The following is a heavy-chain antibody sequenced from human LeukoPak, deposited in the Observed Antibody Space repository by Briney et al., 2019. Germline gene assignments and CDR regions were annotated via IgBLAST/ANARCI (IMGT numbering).Heavy chain of an antibody. Sequence: GGSLRLSCAASGFTFSSYAMSWVRQAPGKGLEWVSGISGSGGSTYYADSVKGRFTISRDNSKNTLYLQMNSLRAEDTAVYYCAKDHDIRGSSWLVGASGRHWFFDYWGQGTLVTVSS. CDR3: AKDHDIRGSSWLVGASGRHWFFDY. D-gene: IGHD6-13*01. CDR1: GFTFSSYA. J-gene: IGHJ4*02. V-gene: IGHV3-23*01. CDR2: ISGSGGST.